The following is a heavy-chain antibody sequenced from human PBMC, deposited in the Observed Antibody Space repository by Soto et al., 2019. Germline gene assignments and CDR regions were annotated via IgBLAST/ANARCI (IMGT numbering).Heavy chain of an antibody. CDR1: GGSITTGGYF. CDR3: ASVVSGSYFDY. D-gene: IGHD1-26*01. CDR2: TYYSGTT. Sequence: QVQLQESGPGLVKASQTLSLTCTVSGGSITTGGYFWSWIRQHPGKGLEWIGYTYYSGTTHYNPSLKSRVTISVDTSKNQFSLKLSSVTAADTAVYYCASVVSGSYFDYWGQGTLVTVSS. J-gene: IGHJ4*02. V-gene: IGHV4-31*03.